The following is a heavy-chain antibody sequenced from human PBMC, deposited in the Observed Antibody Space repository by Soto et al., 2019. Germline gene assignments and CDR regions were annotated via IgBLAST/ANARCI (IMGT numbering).Heavy chain of an antibody. J-gene: IGHJ4*02. CDR2: ISHSGRT. CDR1: GDSINSTHW. V-gene: IGHV4-4*02. CDR3: AARHFWSGPWTDTRLDD. D-gene: IGHD3-3*02. Sequence: PSETLSLTCPVSGDSINSTHWWNWVPQPPGKGLEWIGQISHSGRTNYNPSLTSRVNKSVDKSKNHFSLKLTSVTAADTAVYYCAARHFWSGPWTDTRLDDWGQGTLGTVS.